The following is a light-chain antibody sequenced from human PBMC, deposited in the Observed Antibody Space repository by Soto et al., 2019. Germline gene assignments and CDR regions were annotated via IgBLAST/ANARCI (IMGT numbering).Light chain of an antibody. CDR1: SSDVGGYNY. Sequence: QSALTQPPSASGSPGQSVTISCTGTSSDVGGYNYVSWYQQHPGKAPKLMIYQVNKRPSGVPDRFSGSKSDNTASLTVSGLQADDEADYYCSSYAGSNNVVVFGGGTQLTVL. V-gene: IGLV2-8*01. J-gene: IGLJ2*01. CDR2: QVN. CDR3: SSYAGSNNVVV.